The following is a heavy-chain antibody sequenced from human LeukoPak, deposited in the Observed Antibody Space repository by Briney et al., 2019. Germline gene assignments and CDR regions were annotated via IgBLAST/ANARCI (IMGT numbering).Heavy chain of an antibody. CDR2: INHSGST. CDR3: ARVSTAMADGMDV. D-gene: IGHD5-18*01. CDR1: GGSFSGYY. V-gene: IGHV4-34*01. Sequence: SETLSLTCAVYGGSFSGYYWSWIRQPPGKGLEWIGEINHSGSTNYNPSLKSRVTISVDTSKNQFSLKLSSVTAADTAVYYCARVSTAMADGMDVWGQGTTVTVSS. J-gene: IGHJ6*02.